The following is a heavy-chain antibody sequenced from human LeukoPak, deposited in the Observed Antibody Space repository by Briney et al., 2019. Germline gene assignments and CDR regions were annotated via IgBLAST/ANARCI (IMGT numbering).Heavy chain of an antibody. CDR1: GFTFRNFG. CDR2: IWYDGSEK. V-gene: IGHV3-33*01. CDR3: VRDRNALQFLDF. Sequence: PGGSLRLSCAASGFTFRNFGMQWVRQAPGKGLEWVAVIWYDGSEKYYADSVKGRFIISRHNSKNMLYLQTNSLRAEDTAVYYCVRDRNALQFLDFWGQGTVVTVPS. D-gene: IGHD3-3*01. J-gene: IGHJ4*02.